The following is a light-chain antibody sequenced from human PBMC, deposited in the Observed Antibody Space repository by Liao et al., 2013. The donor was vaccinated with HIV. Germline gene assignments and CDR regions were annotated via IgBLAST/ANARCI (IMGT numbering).Light chain of an antibody. CDR2: YDS. CDR3: QVWDSSSDHRI. V-gene: IGLV3-21*04. Sequence: SYVLTQPPSVSVAPGKTARITCGRDNIGTKSVHWYQQKPGQAPVLVISYDSDRPSGIPERFSGSNSGNTATLTISRVEAGDEADYYCQVWDSSSDHRIFGTGTKVTVL. CDR1: NIGTKS. J-gene: IGLJ1*01.